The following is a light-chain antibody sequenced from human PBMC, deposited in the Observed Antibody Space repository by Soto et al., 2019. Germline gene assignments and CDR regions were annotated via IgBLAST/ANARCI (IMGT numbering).Light chain of an antibody. CDR1: SSDVGGYNY. CDR3: SSYANNNNILV. V-gene: IGLV2-8*01. J-gene: IGLJ1*01. Sequence: QSVLTQPPSASGSPGQSVTISCTGTSSDVGGYNYVSWHQQRPGKVPKVIIYEVTKRPSGVPDRFSGSKSGNTASLTVSGLQAEDEADYFCSSYANNNNILVFGTGTKVTVL. CDR2: EVT.